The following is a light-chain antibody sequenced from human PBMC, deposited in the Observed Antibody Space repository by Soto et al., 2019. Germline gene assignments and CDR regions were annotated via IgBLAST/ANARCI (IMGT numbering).Light chain of an antibody. CDR1: QSVTSNY. CDR3: HQYATSPLT. J-gene: IGKJ4*01. CDR2: SAS. Sequence: EIVLTQSPVTLSLSPGERATLSCRASQSVTSNYLAWYQQKPGQAPRVLIYSASSRATGIPDRFSGSGSGTDFTLTISRLEPEDFAVYYCHQYATSPLTFGGGTKVDIK. V-gene: IGKV3-20*01.